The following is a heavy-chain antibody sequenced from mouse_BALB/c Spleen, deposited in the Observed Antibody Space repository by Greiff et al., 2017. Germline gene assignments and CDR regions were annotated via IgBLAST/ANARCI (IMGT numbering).Heavy chain of an antibody. J-gene: IGHJ2*01. CDR2: IDPANGNT. Sequence: VQLQQSGAELVKPGASVKLSCTASGFDITDSYMHWVKQRPEQGLEWIGRIDPANGNTKYDPKFKGKATMTADTSSSTAYLQLSSLTSEDTAVYYCASYYYGSSPDYWGQGTTLTVSA. V-gene: IGHV14-3*02. CDR3: ASYYYGSSPDY. CDR1: GFDITDSY. D-gene: IGHD1-1*01.